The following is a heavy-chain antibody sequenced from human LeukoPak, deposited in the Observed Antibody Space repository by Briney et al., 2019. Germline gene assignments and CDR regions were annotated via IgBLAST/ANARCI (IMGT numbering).Heavy chain of an antibody. Sequence: GGSLRLSCAAPGFTFSDFSMSWIRQAPGKGLEWVSSISNSGSTIYYADSVKSRFTISRDNAKNSLYLQMNSLRAEDTAVYYCARGPSGYHNTGGQGTLVTVSS. D-gene: IGHD5-12*01. CDR1: GFTFSDFS. CDR3: ARGPSGYHNT. J-gene: IGHJ4*02. V-gene: IGHV3-11*04. CDR2: ISNSGSTI.